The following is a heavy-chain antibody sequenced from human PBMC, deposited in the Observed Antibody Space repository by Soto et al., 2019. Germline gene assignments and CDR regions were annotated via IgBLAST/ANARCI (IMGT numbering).Heavy chain of an antibody. V-gene: IGHV4-31*03. D-gene: IGHD4-4*01. CDR3: ARELTTGYYYYGMDV. Sequence: QVQLQESGPGLVKPSQTLSLTCTVSGGSISSGGYYWSWIRQHPGKGLEWIGYIYYSGSTYYNPSLTVRVPISVDTSKNLFSLKLSSVTAADTAVYYCARELTTGYYYYGMDVWGQGTTVTVSS. J-gene: IGHJ6*02. CDR1: GGSISSGGYY. CDR2: IYYSGST.